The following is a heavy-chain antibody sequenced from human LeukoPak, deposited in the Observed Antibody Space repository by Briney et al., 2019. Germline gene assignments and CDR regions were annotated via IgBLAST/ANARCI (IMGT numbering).Heavy chain of an antibody. CDR1: GYTFPSYF. D-gene: IGHD6-6*01. Sequence: VASVKVSCKASGYTFPSYFMHWVRQAPGQGLEWMGIINPTGGSTTYAQKFQGRVTMTRDTSTSTVYMELSSLRSDDTAVYYCARTAARRFDYWGLGTLVTVSS. J-gene: IGHJ4*02. V-gene: IGHV1-46*01. CDR3: ARTAARRFDY. CDR2: INPTGGST.